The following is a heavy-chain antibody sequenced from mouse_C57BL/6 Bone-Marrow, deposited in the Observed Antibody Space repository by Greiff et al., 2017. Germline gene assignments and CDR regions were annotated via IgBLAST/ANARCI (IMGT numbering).Heavy chain of an antibody. CDR3: ARIYYYGLFDY. V-gene: IGHV5-4*03. CDR2: ISDGGSYT. D-gene: IGHD1-1*01. J-gene: IGHJ2*01. CDR1: GFTFSSYA. Sequence: EVKLVESGGGLVKPGGSLKLSCAASGFTFSSYAMSWVRQTPEKRLEWVATISDGGSYTYYPDNVKGRFTISRDNAKNNLYLQMSHLKSEDTAMYYCARIYYYGLFDYWGQGTTPTVAS.